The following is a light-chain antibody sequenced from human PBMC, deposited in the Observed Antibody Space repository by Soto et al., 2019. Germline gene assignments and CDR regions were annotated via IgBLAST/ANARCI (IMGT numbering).Light chain of an antibody. CDR2: AAS. Sequence: DIQMTQSPSSVSASVGDRVTITCRASQAISSWLAWFQQKPGQAPKLLIYAASSLQIGVPSRFSGSGSGTDFTLTISSLQPEDSATYYCQQGNSFPLTFGGGTKVEIK. CDR1: QAISSW. J-gene: IGKJ4*01. V-gene: IGKV1-12*01. CDR3: QQGNSFPLT.